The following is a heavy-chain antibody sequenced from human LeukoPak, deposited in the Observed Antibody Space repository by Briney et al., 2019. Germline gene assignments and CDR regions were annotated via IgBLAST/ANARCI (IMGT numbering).Heavy chain of an antibody. V-gene: IGHV1-69*13. J-gene: IGHJ5*02. CDR1: GGTFSSYA. CDR2: IIPTFGTA. CDR3: ARAHCCGGDCYYGWFDP. Sequence: SVKVSCKASGGTFSSYAISWVRQAPGQGLEWMGGIIPTFGTANYAQKFQGRVKITADESTSTAYMELSSLRSEDTAVYYCARAHCCGGDCYYGWFDPWGQGTLVTVSS. D-gene: IGHD2-21*02.